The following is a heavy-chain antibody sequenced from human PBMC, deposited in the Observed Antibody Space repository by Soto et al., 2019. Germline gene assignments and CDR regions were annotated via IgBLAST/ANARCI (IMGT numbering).Heavy chain of an antibody. V-gene: IGHV3-30-3*01. CDR1: GFTFSSYA. J-gene: IGHJ4*02. CDR3: ARDPPYDFLSGYSYYFDY. D-gene: IGHD3-3*01. Sequence: QVQLVESGGGVVQPGRSLRLSCAASGFTFSSYAMHWVRQAPGKGLEWVAVISYDGSNKYYADSVKGRFTISRDNSKNTLYLQMNSLRAEDTAVYYCARDPPYDFLSGYSYYFDYWGQGTLVTVSS. CDR2: ISYDGSNK.